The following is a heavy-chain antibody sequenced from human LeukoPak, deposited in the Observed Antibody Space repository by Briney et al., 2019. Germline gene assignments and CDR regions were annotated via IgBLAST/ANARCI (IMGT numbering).Heavy chain of an antibody. Sequence: GGSLRLSCAASGFTFSSYSMNWVRQAPGKGLEWVSSISSSSSYIYYADSVRGRFTISRDNAKNSLYLQMNSLRAEDTAVYYCASHRYCSSTSCSPAPFDYWGQGTLVTVSS. V-gene: IGHV3-21*01. CDR1: GFTFSSYS. CDR2: ISSSSSYI. D-gene: IGHD2-2*01. CDR3: ASHRYCSSTSCSPAPFDY. J-gene: IGHJ4*02.